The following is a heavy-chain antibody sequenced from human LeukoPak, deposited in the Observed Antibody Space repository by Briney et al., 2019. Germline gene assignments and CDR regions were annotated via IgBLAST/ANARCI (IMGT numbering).Heavy chain of an antibody. CDR1: GGSFSGHY. V-gene: IGHV4-34*01. Sequence: SETLSLTCAVYGGSFSGHYWSWIRQPPGKGLEWIGEINESGTTNYNPSLKSRITISIDTSKNQFSLKLSSVTAADTAVYYCARHGWHAWYFDLWGRGTLVTVSS. CDR3: ARHGWHAWYFDL. CDR2: INESGTT. D-gene: IGHD6-19*01. J-gene: IGHJ2*01.